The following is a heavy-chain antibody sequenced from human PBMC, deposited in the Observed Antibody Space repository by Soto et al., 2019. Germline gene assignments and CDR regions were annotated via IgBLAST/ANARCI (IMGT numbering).Heavy chain of an antibody. CDR3: TRNGNYRLDY. V-gene: IGHV4-4*02. CDR2: IYRAGET. Sequence: SETLSLTCAVSGGSISSGNWWSWVRQTPGKGLEWIGEIYRAGETNYNPSFKSRTTISVDKSENQFSLRLNSVTAADTAFYYCTRNGNYRLDYWGQGTLVTVSS. D-gene: IGHD1-7*01. CDR1: GGSISSGNW. J-gene: IGHJ4*02.